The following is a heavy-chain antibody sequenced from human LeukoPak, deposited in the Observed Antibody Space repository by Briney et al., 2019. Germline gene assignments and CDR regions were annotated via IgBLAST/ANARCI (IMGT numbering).Heavy chain of an antibody. Sequence: GGSLRLSCAASGFNFNRYAMSWVRQAPGKGLEWVASITGGGITAYYADSVKGRFTISRDNSKNTLYLQMNSLRVEDTAVYYCAKNTVGETIGWDAYDIWGHGTLGAVSS. CDR1: GFNFNRYA. V-gene: IGHV3-23*01. CDR3: AKNTVGETIGWDAYDI. J-gene: IGHJ3*02. CDR2: ITGGGITA. D-gene: IGHD1-26*01.